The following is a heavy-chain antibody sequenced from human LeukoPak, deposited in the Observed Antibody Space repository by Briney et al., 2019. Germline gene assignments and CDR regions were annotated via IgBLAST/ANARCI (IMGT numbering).Heavy chain of an antibody. J-gene: IGHJ6*02. CDR2: IYYSGST. V-gene: IGHV4-39*01. CDR3: ARGSSTSCGGGCYYYGMDV. D-gene: IGHD2-2*01. Sequence: PSETLSLTCTVSGGSISSSSYYWGWIRQPPGKGLEWNGSIYYSGSTYYNPSLKSRVTISVDTSKNQFSLKLSSVTAADTAVYYCARGSSTSCGGGCYYYGMDVWGQGTTVTVSS. CDR1: GGSISSSSYY.